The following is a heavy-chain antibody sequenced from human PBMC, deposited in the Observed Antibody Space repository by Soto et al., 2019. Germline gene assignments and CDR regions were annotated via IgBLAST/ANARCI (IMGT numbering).Heavy chain of an antibody. CDR1: GFTFGDYA. D-gene: IGHD3-10*01. CDR3: SRDRSGITMIRGVADY. J-gene: IGHJ4*02. Sequence: EVQLVESGGGLVKPGRSLRLSCTASGFTFGDYAMSWFRQAPGKGLEWVGFIRNKAYGGTTEYAASVNGRFTISRDDSKSIAYLQMNSLKTEDTALYYCSRDRSGITMIRGVADYWGQGTLVTVSS. CDR2: IRNKAYGGTT. V-gene: IGHV3-49*05.